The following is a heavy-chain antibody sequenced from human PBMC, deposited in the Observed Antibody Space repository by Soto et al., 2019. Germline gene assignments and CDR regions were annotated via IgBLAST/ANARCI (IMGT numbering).Heavy chain of an antibody. CDR2: IYYSGST. CDR1: GGSISSYY. V-gene: IGHV4-59*01. D-gene: IGHD3-3*01. CDR3: ARVGFYFWIGYSAPSFVY. J-gene: IGHJ4*02. Sequence: ENLSLTCTVSGGSISSYYWSWIRQPPGKGLEWIGYIYYSGSTNYNPSLKSRVTISVDTSKNQFSLKLSSVTAADTAVYYCARVGFYFWIGYSAPSFVYWCQGTLVTVS.